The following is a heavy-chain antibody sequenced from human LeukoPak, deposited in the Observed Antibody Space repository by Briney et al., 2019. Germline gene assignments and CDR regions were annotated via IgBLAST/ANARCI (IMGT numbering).Heavy chain of an antibody. Sequence: GGSLRLSCSASGFTFSSYWMSWVRQAPGKGLEWMGGFDPEDGETIYAQKFQGRVTMTEDTSTDTAYMELSSLRSEDTAVYYCATQPPGASGIYYFYIDVWGKGTTVTISS. D-gene: IGHD1-14*01. CDR1: GFTFSSYW. V-gene: IGHV1-24*01. J-gene: IGHJ6*03. CDR3: ATQPPGASGIYYFYIDV. CDR2: FDPEDGET.